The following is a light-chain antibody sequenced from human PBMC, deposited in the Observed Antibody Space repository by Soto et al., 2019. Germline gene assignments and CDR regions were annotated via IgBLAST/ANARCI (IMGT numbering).Light chain of an antibody. CDR3: SSYTTTNTWV. J-gene: IGLJ3*02. CDR2: EVN. Sequence: QSALTQPASVSGSPGQSITISCTGSSSDVGAYNYVSGYQQHPDKAPKLMIYEVNDRPSGVSDRFSGSKSGNAASLTISGLQAEDEAHYYCSSYTTTNTWVFGGGTQLTVL. CDR1: SSDVGAYNY. V-gene: IGLV2-14*01.